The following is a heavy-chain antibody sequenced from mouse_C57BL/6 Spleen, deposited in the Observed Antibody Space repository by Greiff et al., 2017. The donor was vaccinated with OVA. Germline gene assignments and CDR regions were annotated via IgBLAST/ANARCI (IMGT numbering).Heavy chain of an antibody. J-gene: IGHJ1*03. CDR3: ARQEYYDGSKYFDV. CDR2: ISSGGSYT. CDR1: GFTFSSYG. Sequence: EVMLVESGGDLVKPGGSLKLSCAASGFTFSSYGMSWVRQTPDKRLEWVATISSGGSYTYYPDSVKGRFTISRDNAKNTLYLQMSSLKSEDTAMYDCARQEYYDGSKYFDVWGTGTTVTGAS. V-gene: IGHV5-6*01. D-gene: IGHD1-1*01.